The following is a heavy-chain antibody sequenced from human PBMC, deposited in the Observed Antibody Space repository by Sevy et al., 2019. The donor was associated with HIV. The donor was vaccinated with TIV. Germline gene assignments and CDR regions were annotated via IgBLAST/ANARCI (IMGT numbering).Heavy chain of an antibody. D-gene: IGHD3-10*01. CDR2: IYPGDSDT. Sequence: GEALKISCKGSGYSFTSYWIGWVRQMPGKGLEWMGIIYPGDSDTRYSPSFQGQVTISADKTISTAYLQWSSLKAPDTAMYYCARTYYYGSGSPRVGYYYYMDVWGKGTTVTVSS. J-gene: IGHJ6*03. CDR1: GYSFTSYW. CDR3: ARTYYYGSGSPRVGYYYYMDV. V-gene: IGHV5-51*01.